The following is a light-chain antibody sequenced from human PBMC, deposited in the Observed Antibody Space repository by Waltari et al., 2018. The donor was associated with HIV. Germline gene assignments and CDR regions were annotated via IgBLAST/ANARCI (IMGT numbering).Light chain of an antibody. CDR1: RSDVGSYNL. J-gene: IGLJ2*01. CDR3: CSYAGSSTPVV. Sequence: QSALTQPASVSGSPGQSITISCTGTRSDVGSYNLVSWYQQHTGKTPKLLFYEVSKRPSGVSTRFSVSKSGNTASLTISGLQAEDEADYYCCSYAGSSTPVVFGGGTKLTVL. CDR2: EVS. V-gene: IGLV2-23*02.